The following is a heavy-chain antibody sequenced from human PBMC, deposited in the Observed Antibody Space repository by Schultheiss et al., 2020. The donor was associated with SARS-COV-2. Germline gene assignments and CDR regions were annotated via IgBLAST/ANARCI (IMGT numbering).Heavy chain of an antibody. CDR2: ISSSSSTI. V-gene: IGHV3-48*04. J-gene: IGHJ6*02. CDR1: GFTFSSYA. D-gene: IGHD3-3*01. Sequence: GGSLRLSCAASGFTFSSYAMSWVRQAPGKGLEWVSYISSSSSTIYYADSVKGRFTISRDNAKNSLYLQMNSLRAEDTAVYYCARSYYDFWSGYYTSRNYYYYGMDVWGQGTTVTVSS. CDR3: ARSYYDFWSGYYTSRNYYYYGMDV.